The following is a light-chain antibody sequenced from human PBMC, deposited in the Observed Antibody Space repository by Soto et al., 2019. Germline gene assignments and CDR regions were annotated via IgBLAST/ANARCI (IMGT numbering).Light chain of an antibody. J-gene: IGKJ5*01. CDR3: QQYNYWPIT. CDR1: QSVADN. V-gene: IGKV3-15*01. CDR2: GAS. Sequence: MTQSPYNLSVSPGGRVTLSCSSSQSVADNLAWFQQKPGQGPRLLIYGASTRATGIPARFSGSGSETDFTLTVSSLRSEDSAVYYCQQYNYWPITFGQGTRLEI.